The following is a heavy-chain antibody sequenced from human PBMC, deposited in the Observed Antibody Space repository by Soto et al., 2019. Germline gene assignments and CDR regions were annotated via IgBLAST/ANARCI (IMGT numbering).Heavy chain of an antibody. V-gene: IGHV3-53*01. CDR1: GFTVSTSE. J-gene: IGHJ6*02. CDR2: INNDGST. Sequence: GCLRLSFAASGFTVSTSEMSWVRQAPGKGLGWVSVINNDGSTYYADSVKCRFTVSRDISKKTFYLQMNSLRAEDTAVYYCARDDRYCSGGGCLFGGLDVWGQGTTVTVSS. D-gene: IGHD2-15*01. CDR3: ARDDRYCSGGGCLFGGLDV.